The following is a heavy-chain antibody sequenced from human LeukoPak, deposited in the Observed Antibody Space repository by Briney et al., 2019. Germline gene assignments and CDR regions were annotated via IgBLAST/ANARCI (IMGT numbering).Heavy chain of an antibody. Sequence: GGSLRLSCAASGFTFSDSAMNWVRQAPGKGLEWVSVIGGSGGPTFYADSVKGRFTISRDNSKNTLYLRLNSLRAEDTAVYYCARRGDPHYFDYWGQGALVTVSA. D-gene: IGHD2-21*02. CDR2: IGGSGGPT. J-gene: IGHJ4*02. V-gene: IGHV3-23*01. CDR3: ARRGDPHYFDY. CDR1: GFTFSDSA.